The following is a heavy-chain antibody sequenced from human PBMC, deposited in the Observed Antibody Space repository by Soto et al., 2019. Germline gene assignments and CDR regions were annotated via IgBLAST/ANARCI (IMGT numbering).Heavy chain of an antibody. CDR3: AKGAGANHDAFDI. CDR2: ISGSGDST. V-gene: IGHV3-23*01. Sequence: EVQLLESGGGLVQPGGSLRLSCAASGFTFSSYAMNWVRQAPGKGLEWVSTISGSGDSTYYAASVKGRFTIPSDNSKNTLYLQRNSLRAEDTAIYYCAKGAGANHDAFDIWGQGTMVTVSS. CDR1: GFTFSSYA. D-gene: IGHD3-10*01. J-gene: IGHJ3*02.